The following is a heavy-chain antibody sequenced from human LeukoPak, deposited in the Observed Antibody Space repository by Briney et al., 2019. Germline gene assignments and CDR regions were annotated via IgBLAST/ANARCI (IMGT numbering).Heavy chain of an antibody. J-gene: IGHJ4*02. V-gene: IGHV1-2*02. D-gene: IGHD6-13*01. CDR2: INPNSGGT. CDR3: ASMLGFPGRIAAAGFLDY. Sequence: ASVKVSCKASGYTFTGYYMHWVRQAPGQGLEWMGWINPNSGGTNYAQKFQGRVTMTRDTSISTAYMELSRLRSDDTAVYYCASMLGFPGRIAAAGFLDYWGQGTLVTVSS. CDR1: GYTFTGYY.